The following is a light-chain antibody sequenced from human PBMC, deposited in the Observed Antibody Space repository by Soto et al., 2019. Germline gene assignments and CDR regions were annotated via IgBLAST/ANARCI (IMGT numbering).Light chain of an antibody. CDR1: SSDVGGYNY. J-gene: IGLJ1*01. CDR2: DVS. CDR3: SSYPSSSTYV. V-gene: IGLV2-14*01. Sequence: QSVLTQPASVSGSPGQSITISCTGTSSDVGGYNYVSWYQQHPGKAPKLMIYDVSNRPSGVSNRFSGSKSGNTASLTISGLQAEDEADYYCSSYPSSSTYVFGTGTKRTVL.